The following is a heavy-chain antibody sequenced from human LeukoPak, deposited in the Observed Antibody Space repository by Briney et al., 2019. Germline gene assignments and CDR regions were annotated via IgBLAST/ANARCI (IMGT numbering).Heavy chain of an antibody. CDR2: ISPDSGGT. CDR1: GYTFIDYY. Sequence: WASVKVSCKASGYTFIDYYIHWVRQAPGQGLEFLGWISPDSGGTNYPQKFQGRVTLTRDTSISTAYMELSRLRYDDTAVYYCATLGATNFDYWGQGTLVTVSS. V-gene: IGHV1-2*02. D-gene: IGHD1-26*01. J-gene: IGHJ4*02. CDR3: ATLGATNFDY.